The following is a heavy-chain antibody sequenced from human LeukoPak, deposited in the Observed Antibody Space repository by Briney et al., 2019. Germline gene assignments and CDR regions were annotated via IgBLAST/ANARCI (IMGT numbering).Heavy chain of an antibody. Sequence: GGSLRLSCAASGFTFSSYSMNWVRQAPGKGLEWVSSISSSSSYIYYADSVKGRFTTSRDNAKNSLYLQMNSLRAEDTAVYYCARSLVVPAAIFDYWGQGTLVTVSS. CDR3: ARSLVVPAAIFDY. CDR2: ISSSSSYI. CDR1: GFTFSSYS. D-gene: IGHD2-2*01. J-gene: IGHJ4*02. V-gene: IGHV3-21*01.